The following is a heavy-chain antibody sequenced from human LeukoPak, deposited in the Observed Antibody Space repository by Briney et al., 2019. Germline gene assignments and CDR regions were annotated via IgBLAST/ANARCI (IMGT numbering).Heavy chain of an antibody. J-gene: IGHJ5*02. CDR1: GYTFSTYG. CDR3: ARDNSRHDAGGWWFDP. Sequence: ASVKVSCKTSGYTFSTYGIAWVRQAPGQGLEWMGWISAYNGNTNYAQNLQGRVTMTTDTSTSTAYMELRSLRSEDAAVYYCARDNSRHDAGGWWFDPWGQGTLTVSS. CDR2: ISAYNGNT. D-gene: IGHD6-6*01. V-gene: IGHV1-18*01.